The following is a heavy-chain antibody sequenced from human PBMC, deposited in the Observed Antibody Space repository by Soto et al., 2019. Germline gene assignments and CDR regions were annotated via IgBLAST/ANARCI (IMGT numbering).Heavy chain of an antibody. CDR3: AKDCYYDSSGTDAFDI. V-gene: IGHV3-23*01. CDR2: ISGSGGST. D-gene: IGHD3-22*01. J-gene: IGHJ3*02. Sequence: EVQLLESGGGLVQPGGSLRLSCAASGFTFSSYAMSWVRQAPGKGLEWVSAISGSGGSTYYADSVKGRFTISRDNSKNSLYLQMNSLIAEDTAVYYCAKDCYYDSSGTDAFDIWGQGTMVTVSS. CDR1: GFTFSSYA.